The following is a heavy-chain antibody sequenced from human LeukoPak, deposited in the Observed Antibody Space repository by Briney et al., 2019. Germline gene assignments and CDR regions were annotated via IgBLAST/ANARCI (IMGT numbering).Heavy chain of an antibody. D-gene: IGHD2-15*01. CDR3: ARGRVVVAATKLAKQYYFDY. J-gene: IGHJ4*02. CDR1: GGSISSGGYY. V-gene: IGHV4-31*03. Sequence: SETLSLTCTVSGGSISSGGYYWSWIRQHPGKGLEWIGCIYYSGSTYYNPSLKSRVTILVDTSKNQFSLKLSSVTAADTAVYYCARGRVVVAATKLAKQYYFDYWGQGTLVTVSS. CDR2: IYYSGST.